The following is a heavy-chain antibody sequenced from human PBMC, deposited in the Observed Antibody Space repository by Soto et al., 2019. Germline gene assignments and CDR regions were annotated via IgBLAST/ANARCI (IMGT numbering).Heavy chain of an antibody. D-gene: IGHD3-22*01. CDR2: IYYSGST. J-gene: IGHJ6*02. V-gene: IGHV4-59*08. CDR3: ARWLYYYDSSGGHGMDV. Sequence: PSETLSLTCTVSGGSSSSYYWSWIRQPPGKGLEWIGYIYYSGSTNYNPSLKSRVTISVDTSKNQFSLKLSSVTAADTAVYYCARWLYYYDSSGGHGMDVWGQGTTVTVSS. CDR1: GGSSSSYY.